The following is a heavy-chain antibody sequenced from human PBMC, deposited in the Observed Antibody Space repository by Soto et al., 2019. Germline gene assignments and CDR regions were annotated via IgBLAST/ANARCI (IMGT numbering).Heavy chain of an antibody. J-gene: IGHJ4*02. Sequence: QVQLVQSGAEARKPGASVKVSCKTSGYTFTTYGINWVRQAPGQHLEWLGWISPRNGNTNYAQKVRDRVTLTTDASTGTAYLELKNVRSDDTAVYYCARAQLLPKPAFDFWGQGTLVTVSS. D-gene: IGHD5-18*01. V-gene: IGHV1-18*04. CDR1: GYTFTTYG. CDR2: ISPRNGNT. CDR3: ARAQLLPKPAFDF.